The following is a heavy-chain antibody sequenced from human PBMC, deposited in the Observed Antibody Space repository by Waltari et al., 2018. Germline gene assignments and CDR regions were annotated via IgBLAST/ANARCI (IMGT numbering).Heavy chain of an antibody. CDR1: GYSISSGYY. J-gene: IGHJ4*02. CDR3: ARQLPPAYCGGDCYPYYFDY. CDR2: IYHRGST. V-gene: IGHV4-38-2*01. Sequence: QVQLQESGPGLVKPSETLSLTCAVSGYSISSGYYWGWIRQPPGKGLEWIGSIYHRGSTYDSPSLKSRVTVSVDTSKNQFSLKRSSVTAADTAVYYCARQLPPAYCGGDCYPYYFDYWGQGTLVTVSS. D-gene: IGHD2-21*01.